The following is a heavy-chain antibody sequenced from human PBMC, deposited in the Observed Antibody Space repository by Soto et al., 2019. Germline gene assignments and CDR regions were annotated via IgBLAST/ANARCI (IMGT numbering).Heavy chain of an antibody. V-gene: IGHV1-46*01. CDR3: AREEQQLTQSIAVAGRFDY. CDR1: GYTFTSYY. D-gene: IGHD6-19*01. CDR2: INPSGGST. J-gene: IGHJ4*02. Sequence: QVQLVQSGAEVKKPGASVKVSCKASGYTFTSYYMHWVRQAPGQGLAWMGIINPSGGSTSYAQKLQGRVTMTRDTPTSTVYMELSSLRSEYTAVYYCAREEQQLTQSIAVAGRFDYWGQGTLVTVSS.